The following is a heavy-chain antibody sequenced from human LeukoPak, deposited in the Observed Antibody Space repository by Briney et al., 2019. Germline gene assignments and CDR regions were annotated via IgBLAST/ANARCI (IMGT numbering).Heavy chain of an antibody. V-gene: IGHV4-59*11. D-gene: IGHD2-21*01. Sequence: SETLSLTCTVSGGSISSHYWSWIRQPPGKGLEWIGYIYYSGSTNYNPSLKSRVTISVDTSKNQFSLKLSSVTAADTAVYYCATFSGDLTPHFDDWGQGTLVTVSS. J-gene: IGHJ4*02. CDR2: IYYSGST. CDR3: ATFSGDLTPHFDD. CDR1: GGSISSHY.